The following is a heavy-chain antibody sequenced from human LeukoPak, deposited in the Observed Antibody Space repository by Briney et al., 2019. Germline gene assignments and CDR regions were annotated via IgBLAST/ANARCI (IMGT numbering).Heavy chain of an antibody. CDR3: ARETEEYYYYGMDV. D-gene: IGHD2-21*02. Sequence: GGSLRLSCAASGFTVSSNYMSWVRQAPGKGPEWVSVIYAGGSTYYADSVKGRFTISRDNAKNSLYLQMNSLRAEDTAVYYCARETEEYYYYGMDVWGQGTTVTVSS. CDR1: GFTVSSNY. CDR2: IYAGGST. J-gene: IGHJ6*02. V-gene: IGHV3-53*01.